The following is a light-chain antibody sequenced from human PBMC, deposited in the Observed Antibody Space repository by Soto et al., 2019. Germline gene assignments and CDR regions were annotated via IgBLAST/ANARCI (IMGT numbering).Light chain of an antibody. CDR3: QQYGSSRFT. Sequence: EIVLTQSPGTLSLSPGERATLYCRASQSISSSYLAWYQQKPCQAPRLLVYGASSRATGIPDRFSGSRAGTDFTLTIIRLETEDFAGYYCQQYGSSRFTFGPGTKVDIK. V-gene: IGKV3-20*01. J-gene: IGKJ3*01. CDR2: GAS. CDR1: QSISSSY.